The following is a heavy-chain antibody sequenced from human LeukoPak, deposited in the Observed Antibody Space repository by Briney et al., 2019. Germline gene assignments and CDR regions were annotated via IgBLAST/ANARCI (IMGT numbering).Heavy chain of an antibody. J-gene: IGHJ4*02. Sequence: GGSLRLSCVLSGFTVGGNYMSWVRQAPGRGLEWVSTIYSGGTTYYADAVKGRFIISRDNSKNTLFLQMNSLRAEDTAVYYCARVRSGNWYKDYWGQGTLVTVSS. D-gene: IGHD1/OR15-1a*01. CDR1: GFTVGGNY. V-gene: IGHV3-66*01. CDR3: ARVRSGNWYKDY. CDR2: IYSGGTT.